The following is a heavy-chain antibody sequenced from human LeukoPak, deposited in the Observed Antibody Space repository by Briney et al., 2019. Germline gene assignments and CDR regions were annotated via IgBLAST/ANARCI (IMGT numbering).Heavy chain of an antibody. V-gene: IGHV3-23*01. Sequence: GGSLRLSCAASGFTSSTYAMSWVRQAPGKGLEWVSSISGSGVYTYYADSVKGRFTISRDNSKNTLYLQMNSLRAEDTAVYYCVKDPLEFVTPATYFEYWGQGTLVTVSS. J-gene: IGHJ4*02. CDR2: ISGSGVYT. CDR1: GFTSSTYA. D-gene: IGHD2-2*01. CDR3: VKDPLEFVTPATYFEY.